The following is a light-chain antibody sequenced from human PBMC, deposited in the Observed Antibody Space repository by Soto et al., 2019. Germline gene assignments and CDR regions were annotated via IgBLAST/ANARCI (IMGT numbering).Light chain of an antibody. CDR2: GTS. CDR1: QAVTGNY. CDR3: QQCGPSLRYT. J-gene: IGKJ2*01. V-gene: IGKV3-20*01. Sequence: EVVLTQSPDTLSLSPGETATLSCRASQAVTGNYFAWYQQKPGQAPRLLIYGTSNRATGIPDRFSGSGSGTDFPLTISRLEPEDFAVYYCQQCGPSLRYTFGQGTKLEIK.